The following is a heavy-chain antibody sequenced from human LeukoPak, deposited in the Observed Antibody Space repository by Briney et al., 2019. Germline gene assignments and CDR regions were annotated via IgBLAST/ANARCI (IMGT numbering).Heavy chain of an antibody. J-gene: IGHJ4*02. V-gene: IGHV3-74*01. Sequence: GGSLRLSCAASGFTFSSYWMHWVRHAPGKGPVWVSRINSDGSSTSYADSVKGRFTISRDNAKNTLYLRMNSLRVEDTAVYYCVRGWAERSGSSFYFDYWGQGTLVTVSS. CDR1: GFTFSSYW. D-gene: IGHD1-26*01. CDR2: INSDGSST. CDR3: VRGWAERSGSSFYFDY.